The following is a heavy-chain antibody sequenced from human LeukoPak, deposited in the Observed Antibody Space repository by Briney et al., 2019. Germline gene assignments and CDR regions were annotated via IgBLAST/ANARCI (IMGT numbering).Heavy chain of an antibody. CDR2: MYYSGSI. D-gene: IGHD6-19*01. V-gene: IGHV4-39*01. CDR3: ASHVDSGWSRGLDI. Sequence: SETLSLTCVVSGGSIRTSSYYWAWIRQPPGKGLEWIVSMYYSGSIYYNSSLKSRITVSADTSKNQLSRKLSSVTAADTAVYYCASHVDSGWSRGLDIWGQGTMVTVSS. CDR1: GGSIRTSSYY. J-gene: IGHJ3*02.